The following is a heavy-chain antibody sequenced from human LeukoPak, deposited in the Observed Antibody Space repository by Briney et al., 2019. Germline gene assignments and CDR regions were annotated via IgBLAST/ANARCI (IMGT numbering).Heavy chain of an antibody. Sequence: PGRSLRLSCAASGFTFSSYGMHWVRQAPDKGLEWVAVISYDGNNKYYADSVKGRFTISRDNSMNTLYLQMNSLRDEDTAVYYCAQAWRWLQLNYWGQGTLVTVSS. V-gene: IGHV3-30*18. CDR3: AQAWRWLQLNY. D-gene: IGHD5-24*01. CDR1: GFTFSSYG. CDR2: ISYDGNNK. J-gene: IGHJ4*02.